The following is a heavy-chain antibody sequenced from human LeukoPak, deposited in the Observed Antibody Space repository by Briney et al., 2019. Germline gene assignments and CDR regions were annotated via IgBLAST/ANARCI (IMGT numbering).Heavy chain of an antibody. V-gene: IGHV4-39*07. CDR1: GGSISSSSYY. CDR2: IYYSGST. Sequence: SSETLSLTCTVSGGSISSSSYYWGWIRQPPGKGLEWIGSIYYSGSTYYNPSLKSRVTISVDTSKNQFSLKLSSVTAADTAVYYCARGYCSSTSCYAGVYYFDYWGQGTLVTVSS. D-gene: IGHD2-2*01. J-gene: IGHJ4*02. CDR3: ARGYCSSTSCYAGVYYFDY.